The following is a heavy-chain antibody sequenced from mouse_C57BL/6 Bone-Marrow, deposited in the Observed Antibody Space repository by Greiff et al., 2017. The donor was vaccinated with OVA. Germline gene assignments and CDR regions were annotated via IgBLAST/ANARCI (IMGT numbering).Heavy chain of an antibody. CDR2: IYPRSGNT. CDR1: GYTFTSYG. J-gene: IGHJ2*01. D-gene: IGHD1-1*01. CDR3: ARGYYGSSYFDY. Sequence: QVHVKQSGAELARPGASVKLSCKASGYTFTSYGISWVKQRTGQGLEWIGEIYPRSGNTYYNEKFKGKATLTADKSSSTAYMELRSLTSEDSAVYVCARGYYGSSYFDYWGQGTTLTVSS. V-gene: IGHV1-81*01.